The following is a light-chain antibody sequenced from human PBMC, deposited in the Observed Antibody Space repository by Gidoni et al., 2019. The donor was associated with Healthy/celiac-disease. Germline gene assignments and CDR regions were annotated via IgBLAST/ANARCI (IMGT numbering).Light chain of an antibody. CDR2: DAS. J-gene: IGKJ4*01. V-gene: IGKV3-11*01. CDR3: QQRSNWPPT. Sequence: EIVLTQSPDTLSLSPGERATLSCRASQSVSSYLAWYQQKPGQAPRLLIYDASNRATGIPARFSGSGSVTDFTLTISSLEPEDFAVYYCQQRSNWPPTFGGXTKVEIK. CDR1: QSVSSY.